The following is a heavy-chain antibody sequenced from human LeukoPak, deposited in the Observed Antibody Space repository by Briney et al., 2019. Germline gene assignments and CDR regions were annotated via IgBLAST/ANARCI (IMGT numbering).Heavy chain of an antibody. D-gene: IGHD3-22*01. CDR1: GFTFSSYS. J-gene: IGHJ4*02. CDR2: ISSSSSYI. Sequence: PGGSLRLSCAASGFTFSSYSMNWVRQAPGKGLEWVSSISSSSSYIYYADSVKGRFTISRDNAKNSLYLQMNSLRAEDTAVYYCARDRGHYYDSSAEFDYWGQGTLVTVSS. V-gene: IGHV3-21*01. CDR3: ARDRGHYYDSSAEFDY.